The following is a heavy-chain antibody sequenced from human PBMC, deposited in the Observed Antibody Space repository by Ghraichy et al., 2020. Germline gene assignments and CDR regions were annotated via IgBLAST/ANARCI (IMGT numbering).Heavy chain of an antibody. CDR3: AHTSTVRRYAFDV. V-gene: IGHV2-5*02. Sequence: SGPTLVKPTQTLTLTCTFSGFSLSTPGVGVAWIRQPPGKALEWLALIYWDDGERYSPSLESRLSVTKDTSNNQVVLRMTTMAPVYTATYFCAHTSTVRRYAFDVWGQGTMVTVSS. J-gene: IGHJ3*01. D-gene: IGHD4-11*01. CDR2: IYWDDGE. CDR1: GFSLSTPGVG.